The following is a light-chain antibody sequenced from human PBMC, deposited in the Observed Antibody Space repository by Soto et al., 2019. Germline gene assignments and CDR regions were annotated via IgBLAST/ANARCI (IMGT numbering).Light chain of an antibody. J-gene: IGKJ5*01. CDR3: QHRSVWPVS. CDR1: QSVRNY. V-gene: IGKV3-11*01. CDR2: DAS. Sequence: EIVLTQSPATLSLSPGERATLSCRASQSVRNYLAWYQQKPGQAPRLLIFDASTRAAGTPARFSGSGSATDFTLTISSLEPEDFAVYYCQHRSVWPVSFGQGTRLEI.